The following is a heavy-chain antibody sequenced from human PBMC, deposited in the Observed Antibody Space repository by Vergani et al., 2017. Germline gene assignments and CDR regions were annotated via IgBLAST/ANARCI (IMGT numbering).Heavy chain of an antibody. Sequence: QVQLVESGGGVVQRGGSLRLYCATSGFTLSNYDMQWIRQGPGKGREFVAFIQFDGSNQYYADSVKGRFTLSRDFSKNTLYLQMNSLRTDDTATYYCAKHFRGWGIDYWCQGTQVIVSS. CDR2: IQFDGSNQ. D-gene: IGHD3-16*01. CDR3: AKHFRGWGIDY. J-gene: IGHJ4*02. V-gene: IGHV3-30*02. CDR1: GFTLSNYD.